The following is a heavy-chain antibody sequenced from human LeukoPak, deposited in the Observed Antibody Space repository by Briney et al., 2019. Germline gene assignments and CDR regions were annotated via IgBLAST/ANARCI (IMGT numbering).Heavy chain of an antibody. D-gene: IGHD3-22*01. V-gene: IGHV3-30*02. CDR3: ANRNYYDSSGQFHYLDY. Sequence: QPGGSLRLSCAASGFPFSSYGMHWVRQAPGKGLEWVAFIRYDGSNEYYADSVKGRFTISRDNSKNTLYLQINSLRAEDTAVYYCANRNYYDSSGQFHYLDYWGQGTLVTVSS. J-gene: IGHJ4*02. CDR1: GFPFSSYG. CDR2: IRYDGSNE.